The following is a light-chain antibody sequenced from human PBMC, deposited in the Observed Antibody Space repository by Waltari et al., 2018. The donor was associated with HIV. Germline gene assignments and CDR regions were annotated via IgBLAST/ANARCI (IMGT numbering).Light chain of an antibody. Sequence: QSVLTQPPSASGTPGQRVTLSCSGGSFNIGSNYVYWYQQFPGTAPRLLIYRNTPRPSGVPDRFCGSKSATSAALAISGLRSEDEADYFCAAWDDSVSGRVFGGGTKLTVL. CDR3: AAWDDSVSGRV. J-gene: IGLJ3*02. CDR1: SFNIGSNY. CDR2: RNT. V-gene: IGLV1-47*01.